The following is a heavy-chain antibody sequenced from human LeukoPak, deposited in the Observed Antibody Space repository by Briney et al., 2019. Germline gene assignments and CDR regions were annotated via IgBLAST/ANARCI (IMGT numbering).Heavy chain of an antibody. J-gene: IGHJ4*02. V-gene: IGHV3-23*01. CDR1: GFAFDNNA. Sequence: PGGSLRLSCAASGFAFDNNAMSWVRQAPGKGLEWVSAISNTVGGQTYYADSVKGRFTISRDDSKNTVYLQMNSLRAEDTAVYYCAKESPYYSGRDYYFDYWGPGTLVTVSS. CDR2: ISNTVGGQT. D-gene: IGHD3-10*01. CDR3: AKESPYYSGRDYYFDY.